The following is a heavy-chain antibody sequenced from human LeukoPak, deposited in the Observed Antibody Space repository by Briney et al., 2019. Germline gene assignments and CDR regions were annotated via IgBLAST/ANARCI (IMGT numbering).Heavy chain of an antibody. CDR1: GFTFSSYA. V-gene: IGHV4-59*10. D-gene: IGHD2-15*01. Sequence: GSLRLSCAASGFTFSSYAMSWVRQAPGKGLEWIGRIYTSGSTNYNPSLKSRVTISVDTSKNQFSLKLSSVTAADTAVYYCARGGGYCSGGSCYRPKSYYFDYWGQGTLVTVSS. CDR3: ARGGGYCSGGSCYRPKSYYFDY. J-gene: IGHJ4*02. CDR2: IYTSGST.